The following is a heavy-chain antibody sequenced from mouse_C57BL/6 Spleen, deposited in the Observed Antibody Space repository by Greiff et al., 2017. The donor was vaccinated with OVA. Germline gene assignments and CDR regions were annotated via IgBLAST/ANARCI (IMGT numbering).Heavy chain of an antibody. V-gene: IGHV5-4*01. D-gene: IGHD1-1*01. J-gene: IGHJ1*03. CDR3: TRFTTVVATGYFDV. Sequence: GQAVESGGGLVKPGGSLKLSCAASGFTFSSYAMSWVRPTPEKRLEWVATISDGGSYSYYPDTVQGRFTISRDNAKNNLYLLMSHLKAEDTAMYYCTRFTTVVATGYFDVWGTGTTVTVSS. CDR1: GFTFSSYA. CDR2: ISDGGSYS.